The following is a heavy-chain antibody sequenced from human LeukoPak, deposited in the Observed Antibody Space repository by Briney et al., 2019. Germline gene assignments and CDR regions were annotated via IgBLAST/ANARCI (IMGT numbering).Heavy chain of an antibody. CDR1: GFTFSSYA. Sequence: GGSLRLSCAASGFTFSSYAMHWVRQPPGKGLEWVAVISYDGSNKYYADSVKGRFTIYRDNSKNTLYLQMNSLRAEDTAVYYCARFNEGYYDSSGYYDYWGQGTLVTVSS. CDR3: ARFNEGYYDSSGYYDY. D-gene: IGHD3-22*01. V-gene: IGHV3-30*04. CDR2: ISYDGSNK. J-gene: IGHJ4*02.